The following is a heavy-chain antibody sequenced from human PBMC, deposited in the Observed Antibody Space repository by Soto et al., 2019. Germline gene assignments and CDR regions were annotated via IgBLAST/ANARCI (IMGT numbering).Heavy chain of an antibody. CDR3: ARDYGGKYDP. CDR1: GYTLSSYG. Sequence: ASVKVSCKASGYTLSSYGIHWVRQAPVQGLQWMGWINTGNGNTKYSQKFQGRVTFTRDTSASTAYMELSSLRSEDTAVYYCARDYGGKYDPWGQGTLVTVSS. J-gene: IGHJ5*02. CDR2: INTGNGNT. D-gene: IGHD4-17*01. V-gene: IGHV1-3*04.